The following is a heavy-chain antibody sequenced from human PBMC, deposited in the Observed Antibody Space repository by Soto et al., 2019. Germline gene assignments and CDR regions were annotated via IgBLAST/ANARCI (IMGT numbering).Heavy chain of an antibody. CDR3: ARGASLNYDFWSGYYSY. D-gene: IGHD3-3*01. CDR2: IYSGGST. V-gene: IGHV3-53*01. CDR1: GFTVSSNY. Sequence: PGGSLRLSCAASGFTVSSNYMSWVRQAPGKGLEWVSVIYSGGSTYYADSVKGRFTISRDNSKNTLYLQMNSLRAEDTAVYYCARGASLNYDFWSGYYSYWGQGTLVTVSS. J-gene: IGHJ4*02.